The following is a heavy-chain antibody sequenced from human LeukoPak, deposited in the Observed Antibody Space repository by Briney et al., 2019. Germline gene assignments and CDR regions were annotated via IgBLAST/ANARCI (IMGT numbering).Heavy chain of an antibody. V-gene: IGHV3-23*01. CDR2: ISGSGGST. CDR3: ARTRGELERRRAAFDI. D-gene: IGHD1-1*01. CDR1: GSTFSSYA. Sequence: GRSLRLSCAASGSTFSSYAMSWVRQAPGKGLEWVSGISGSGGSTYYADSVKGRFTISRDNSKNTLYLQMNSLRAEDTAVYYCARTRGELERRRAAFDIWGQGTMVTVSS. J-gene: IGHJ3*02.